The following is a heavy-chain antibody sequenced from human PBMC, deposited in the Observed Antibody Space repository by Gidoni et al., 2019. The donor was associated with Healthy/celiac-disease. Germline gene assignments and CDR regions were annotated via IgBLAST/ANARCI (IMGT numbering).Heavy chain of an antibody. CDR1: GGSFSGYY. Sequence: QVQLQQWGAGLLTPSEPLSLTCAAHGGSFSGYYWSWIRQPPGKGLEWIGEINHSGSTNYNPSLKSRVTISVDTSKNQFSLKLSSVTAADTAVYYCASIAAAGTGIWGQGTMVTVSS. CDR2: INHSGST. J-gene: IGHJ3*02. D-gene: IGHD6-13*01. CDR3: ASIAAAGTGI. V-gene: IGHV4-34*01.